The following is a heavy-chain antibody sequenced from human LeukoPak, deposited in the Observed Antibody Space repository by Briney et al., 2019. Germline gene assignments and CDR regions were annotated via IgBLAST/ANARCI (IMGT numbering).Heavy chain of an antibody. Sequence: GGSLRLSCAASGFTFSSYEMNWVRQAPGKGLEWVSSISSSSSYIYYADSVKGRFTISRDNAENSLYLQMNSLRAEDTAVYYCARGRRRIAAPGATPPAPYFDFWGQGTLVTVSS. CDR1: GFTFSSYE. J-gene: IGHJ4*02. CDR2: ISSSSSYI. D-gene: IGHD6-13*01. V-gene: IGHV3-21*01. CDR3: ARGRRRIAAPGATPPAPYFDF.